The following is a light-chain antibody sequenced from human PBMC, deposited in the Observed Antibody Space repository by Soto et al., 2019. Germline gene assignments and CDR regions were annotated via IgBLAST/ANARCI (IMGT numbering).Light chain of an antibody. CDR3: QQYNNWWT. V-gene: IGKV3-15*01. J-gene: IGKJ1*01. CDR1: QSVSSN. Sequence: EIVTTQSPATLSVSPGERATLSCRASQSVSSNLAWYQQKPGQAPRLLIYGASTRATRIPARFSGSGSGTEFTLTISSLQSEDFAVYYCQQYNNWWTFGQGTKVEIK. CDR2: GAS.